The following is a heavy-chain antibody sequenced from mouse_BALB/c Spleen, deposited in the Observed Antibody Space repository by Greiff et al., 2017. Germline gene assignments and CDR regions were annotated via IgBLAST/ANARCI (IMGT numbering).Heavy chain of an antibody. Sequence: VKLMESGPGLVAPSQSLSITCTVSGFSLTSYGVHWVRQPPGQGLEWLGVIWAGGSTNYNSALMSRLSISKDNSKSQVFLKMNSLQTDDTAMYYCARDEGWLLPYYFDYWGQGTTLTVSS. V-gene: IGHV2-9*02. D-gene: IGHD2-3*01. CDR1: GFSLTSYG. J-gene: IGHJ2*01. CDR3: ARDEGWLLPYYFDY. CDR2: IWAGGST.